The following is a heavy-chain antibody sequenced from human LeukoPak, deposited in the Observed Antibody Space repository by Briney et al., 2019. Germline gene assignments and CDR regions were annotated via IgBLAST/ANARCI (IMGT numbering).Heavy chain of an antibody. D-gene: IGHD6-19*01. CDR3: AIPGPSSGWSYMTYFDY. V-gene: IGHV1-24*01. CDR2: FDPEDGET. Sequence: GASVKVSCKVSGYTLTELSMHWVRQAPGKGLEWMGGFDPEDGETIYAQKFQGRVTMTEDTSTDTAYMELSSLRSEDTAVYYCAIPGPSSGWSYMTYFDYWGQGTLVTVSS. CDR1: GYTLTELS. J-gene: IGHJ4*02.